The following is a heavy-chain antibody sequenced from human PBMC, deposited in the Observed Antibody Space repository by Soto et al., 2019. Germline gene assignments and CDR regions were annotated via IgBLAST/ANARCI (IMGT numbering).Heavy chain of an antibody. CDR2: INHSGST. CDR1: GGSFSGYY. V-gene: IGHV4-34*01. Sequence: SETLSLTCAVYGGSFSGYYWSWIRQPPGKGLEWIGEINHSGSTNYNPSLKSRVTISVDTSKNQFSLKLSSVTAADTAVYYCARGQLWLPQSWFDPWGQGTLVTVSS. CDR3: ARGQLWLPQSWFDP. D-gene: IGHD5-18*01. J-gene: IGHJ5*02.